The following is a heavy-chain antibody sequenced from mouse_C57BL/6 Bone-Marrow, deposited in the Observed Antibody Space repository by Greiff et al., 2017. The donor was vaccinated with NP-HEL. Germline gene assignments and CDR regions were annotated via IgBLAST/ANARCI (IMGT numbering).Heavy chain of an antibody. CDR1: GFNIQDDY. CDR2: IDPEYGDT. J-gene: IGHJ2*01. CDR3: TVYYDYDVGLNY. V-gene: IGHV14-4*01. D-gene: IGHD2-4*01. Sequence: VQLQQSGAELVRPGASVKLSCTASGFNIQDDYMHWVKQRPEQGLAWIGWIDPEYGDTEYASKFQGKATITAATSSNTAYLQLSSLTSEDTAVYCCTVYYDYDVGLNYWGQGTTLTVSS.